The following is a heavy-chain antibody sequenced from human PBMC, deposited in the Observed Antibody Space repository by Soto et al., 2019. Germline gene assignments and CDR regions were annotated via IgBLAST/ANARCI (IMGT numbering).Heavy chain of an antibody. J-gene: IGHJ5*01. CDR2: TYYRSKWYN. CDR1: GDSVSTNSAT. V-gene: IGHV6-1*01. Sequence: HSQTLSLTCAISGDSVSTNSATWDWIRQSPSRGLEWLGRTYYRSKWYNDYAVSVKGRITINPDTSNNQLSLQLNSVTPDDTAVYYCAIGNSWLDSWGQGTLVTVSS. CDR3: AIGNSWLDS.